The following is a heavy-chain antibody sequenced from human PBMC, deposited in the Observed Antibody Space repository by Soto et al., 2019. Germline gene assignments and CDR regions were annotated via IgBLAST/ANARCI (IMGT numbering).Heavy chain of an antibody. J-gene: IGHJ5*01. V-gene: IGHV4-31*03. Sequence: QVQLQESGPGLVKPSQTLSLTCTVSGCSISSGGYYWSWIRQHPGQGLEWIGYIYYSGSTSYNPSPMSRVTISVEASTNQLPVQRLCVTAADTAVYYWERERDGYSSSYGGWYYTWCHVTLVTVS. CDR2: IYYSGST. CDR1: GCSISSGGYY. D-gene: IGHD6-13*01. CDR3: ERERDGYSSSYGGWYYT.